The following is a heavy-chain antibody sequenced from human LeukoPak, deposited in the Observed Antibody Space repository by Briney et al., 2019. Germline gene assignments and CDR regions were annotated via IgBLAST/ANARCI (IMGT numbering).Heavy chain of an antibody. CDR1: GGSISSGGYY. Sequence: SETLSLTCTVSGGSISSGGYYWSWIRQHPGKGLEWIGYIYYSGSTFYNPSLKSRVTISVDTSKNQFSLKLSSVTAADTAVYYCAREVYYDSSGYYFDYYFDYWGQGTLVTVSS. CDR3: AREVYYDSSGYYFDYYFDY. CDR2: IYYSGST. D-gene: IGHD3-22*01. J-gene: IGHJ4*02. V-gene: IGHV4-31*03.